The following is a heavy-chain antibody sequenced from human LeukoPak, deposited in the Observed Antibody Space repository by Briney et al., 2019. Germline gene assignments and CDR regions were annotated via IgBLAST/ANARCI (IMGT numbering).Heavy chain of an antibody. CDR1: GGTFSSYA. CDR2: IIPILGIA. J-gene: IGHJ4*02. D-gene: IGHD6-19*01. V-gene: IGHV1-69*04. Sequence: SVKVSCKASGGTFSSYAISWVRQAPGQGLEWMGRIIPILGIANYAQKFQGRVTITADKSTSTAYMEPSSLRSEDTAVYYCARDYIAVAGTRFDYWGQGTLVTVSS. CDR3: ARDYIAVAGTRFDY.